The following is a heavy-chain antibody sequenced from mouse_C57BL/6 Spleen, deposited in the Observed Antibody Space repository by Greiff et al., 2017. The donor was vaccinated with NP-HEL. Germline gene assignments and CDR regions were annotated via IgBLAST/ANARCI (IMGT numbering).Heavy chain of an antibody. V-gene: IGHV1-52*01. CDR2: IDPSDSET. CDR1: GYTFTSYW. Sequence: VQLQQPGAELVRPGSSVKLSCKASGYTFTSYWMHWVKQRPIQGLEWIGNIDPSDSETHYNQKFKDKATLTVDKSSSTAYMQLSSLTSEDSAVYYCARNYYGNGGFAYWGQGTLVTVSA. D-gene: IGHD2-1*01. J-gene: IGHJ3*01. CDR3: ARNYYGNGGFAY.